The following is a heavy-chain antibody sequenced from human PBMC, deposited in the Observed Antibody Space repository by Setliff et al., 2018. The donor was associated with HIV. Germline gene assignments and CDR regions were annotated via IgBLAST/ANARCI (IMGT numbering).Heavy chain of an antibody. V-gene: IGHV4-34*01. J-gene: IGHJ4*02. D-gene: IGHD6-19*01. CDR2: INHSGGT. Sequence: SETLSLTCAVSGGTFSLHYYTWIRQSPLRGLEWIGEINHSGGTRYNPSPESRVTMSLDSSRKQFSLRLISVTAADTAVYYCASTGYSSGWSFDYWGQGTLVTVSS. CDR3: ASTGYSSGWSFDY. CDR1: GGTFSLHY.